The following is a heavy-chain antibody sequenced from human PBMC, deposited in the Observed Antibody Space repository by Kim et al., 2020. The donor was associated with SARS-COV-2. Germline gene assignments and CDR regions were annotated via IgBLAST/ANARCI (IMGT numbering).Heavy chain of an antibody. CDR3: ARGGAAAGEYYYYGMNV. CDR1: GGTFSSYT. J-gene: IGHJ6*02. D-gene: IGHD6-13*01. CDR2: IIPILGIA. Sequence: SVKVSCKASGGTFSSYTISWVRQAPGQGLEWMGRIIPILGIANYAQKFQGRVTITADKSTSTAYMELSSLRSEDTAVYYCARGGAAAGEYYYYGMNVWGQGTTVTVSS. V-gene: IGHV1-69*02.